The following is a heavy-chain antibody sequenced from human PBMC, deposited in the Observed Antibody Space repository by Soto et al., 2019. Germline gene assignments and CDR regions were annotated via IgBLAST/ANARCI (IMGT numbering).Heavy chain of an antibody. CDR3: ARGSGGVIIGAYNWFDP. V-gene: IGHV4-34*01. D-gene: IGHD3-10*01. CDR2: INHSGST. Sequence: SETLSLTCAVYGGSFSGYYWSWIRQPPGKGLEWIGEINHSGSTNYNPSLKSRVTISVDTSKNQFSLKLSSVTAADTAVYYCARGSGGVIIGAYNWFDPWGQGTLVTVSS. CDR1: GGSFSGYY. J-gene: IGHJ5*02.